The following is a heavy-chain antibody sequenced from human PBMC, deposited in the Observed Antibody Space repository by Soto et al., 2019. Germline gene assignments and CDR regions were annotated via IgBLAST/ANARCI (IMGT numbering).Heavy chain of an antibody. D-gene: IGHD5-12*01. Sequence: PGGSLRLSCAASGFSFEDYAMHWVRQIPGKGLEWVSLITWYVGTTYYADSVKGRFTISRDNSKKSLYLQMNSLRPEDTALYYCAKARPRFGGYDFALEYRGKGELVTVSA. J-gene: IGHJ4*02. CDR2: ITWYVGTT. V-gene: IGHV3-43D*04. CDR3: AKARPRFGGYDFALEY. CDR1: GFSFEDYA.